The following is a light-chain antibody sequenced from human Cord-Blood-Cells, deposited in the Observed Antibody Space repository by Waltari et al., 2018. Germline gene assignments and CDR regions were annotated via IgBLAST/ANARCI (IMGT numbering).Light chain of an antibody. J-gene: IGKJ4*01. CDR1: QSVSSN. Sequence: DIVITQSPATLSVSPGERATLPCRASQSVSSNLAWYQQNPGQAPRLLIYGASTRATGIPARFSGSGSGTEFTLTISSLQSEDFAVYYCQQYNNWPPLTFGGGTKVEIK. CDR2: GAS. CDR3: QQYNNWPPLT. V-gene: IGKV3-15*01.